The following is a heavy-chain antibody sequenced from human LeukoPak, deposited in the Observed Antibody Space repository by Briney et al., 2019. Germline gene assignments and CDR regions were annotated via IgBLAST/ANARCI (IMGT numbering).Heavy chain of an antibody. Sequence: ASVKVSCKASGYTFTSYGISWVRQAPGQGLEWMGWMSAYNGNTNYAQKLQGRVTMTTDTSTSTAYMELRSLRSDDTAVYYCARAERDYYDSSGYYEFDYWGQGTLVTVSS. CDR1: GYTFTSYG. CDR3: ARAERDYYDSSGYYEFDY. V-gene: IGHV1-18*01. D-gene: IGHD3-22*01. J-gene: IGHJ4*02. CDR2: MSAYNGNT.